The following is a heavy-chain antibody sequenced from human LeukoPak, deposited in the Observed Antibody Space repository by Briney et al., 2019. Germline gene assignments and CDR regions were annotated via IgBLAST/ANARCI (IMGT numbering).Heavy chain of an antibody. CDR2: IPYDGSNE. V-gene: IGHV3-30*12. Sequence: GGSLRLSCAASGFSFSSYGMHWVRQAPGKGLEWVSFIPYDGSNEFYADSVEGQFIISRDNSKNMLYLQMNSLRAEDTAVYYCARGGSYLSAFDIWGQGIMVTVSS. CDR1: GFSFSSYG. D-gene: IGHD1-26*01. CDR3: ARGGSYLSAFDI. J-gene: IGHJ3*02.